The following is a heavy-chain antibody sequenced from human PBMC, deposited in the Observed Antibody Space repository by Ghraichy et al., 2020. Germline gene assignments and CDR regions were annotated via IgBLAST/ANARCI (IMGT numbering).Heavy chain of an antibody. CDR3: ARDLMVYATLFYYYYGMDV. CDR2: IWYDGSNK. CDR1: GFTFSSYG. Sequence: GSLRLSCAASGFTFSSYGMHWVRQAPGKGLEWVAVIWYDGSNKYYADSVKGRFTISRDNSKNTLYLQMNSLRAEDTAVYYCARDLMVYATLFYYYYGMDVWGQGTTVTVSS. V-gene: IGHV3-33*01. D-gene: IGHD2-8*01. J-gene: IGHJ6*02.